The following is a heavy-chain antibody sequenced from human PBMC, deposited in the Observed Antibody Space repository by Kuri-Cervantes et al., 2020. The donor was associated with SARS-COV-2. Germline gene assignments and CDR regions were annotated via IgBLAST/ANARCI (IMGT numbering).Heavy chain of an antibody. J-gene: IGHJ6*03. D-gene: IGHD3-10*01. CDR2: INHSGST. CDR1: GGSFSGYY. Sequence: GSLRLSCAVYGGSFSGYYWSWIRQPPGKGLEWIGEINHSGSTNYNPSLKSRVTISVDTSKNQFSLKLSSVTAADTAVYYCARPPRGYYYMDVWGKGTTVTVSS. CDR3: ARPPRGYYYMDV. V-gene: IGHV4-34*01.